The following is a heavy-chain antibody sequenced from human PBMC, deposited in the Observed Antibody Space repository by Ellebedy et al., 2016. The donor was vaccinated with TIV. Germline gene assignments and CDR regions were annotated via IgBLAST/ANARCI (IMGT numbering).Heavy chain of an antibody. D-gene: IGHD4-17*01. V-gene: IGHV4-39*07. CDR2: IYYSGST. J-gene: IGHJ2*01. CDR1: GGSISSSSYY. Sequence: SETLSLTCTVSGGSISSSSYYWGWIRQPPGKGLEWIGSIYYSGSTYYNPSLKSRVTMSQDASKSQFSLHLSFVNVADTAVYYCARDYGDSEYWYFDLWGRGTLVTVSS. CDR3: ARDYGDSEYWYFDL.